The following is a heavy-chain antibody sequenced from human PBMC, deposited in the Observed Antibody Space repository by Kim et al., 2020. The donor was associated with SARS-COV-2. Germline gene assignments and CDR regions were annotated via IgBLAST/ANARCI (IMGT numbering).Heavy chain of an antibody. CDR1: GGSISSSSFY. D-gene: IGHD1-26*01. Sequence: SETLSLTCTVSGGSISSSSFYWGWIRQPPGKGLEWIGNIHHTGSTYYTPSLKSRVTISVDTSKNQFALKLSSVSAAATAVYYCARQRRTSGNYDFDYWGQGTLVTVSS. V-gene: IGHV4-39*01. J-gene: IGHJ4*02. CDR2: IHHTGST. CDR3: ARQRRTSGNYDFDY.